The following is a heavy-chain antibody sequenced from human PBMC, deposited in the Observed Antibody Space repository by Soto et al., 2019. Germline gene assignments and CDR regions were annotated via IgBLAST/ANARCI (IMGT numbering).Heavy chain of an antibody. CDR2: ISAYNGNT. V-gene: IGHV1-18*01. Sequence: QVQLVQSGAEVKKPGASVKVSCKASGYTFTSYGISWVRQAPGQGLEWMGWISAYNGNTNYAQKLQGRVTMTTDTSTSTAYMELRCLRSDDTAVYYCARVPRGDPRPDYYYGMDVWGQGTTVTVSS. J-gene: IGHJ6*02. CDR1: GYTFTSYG. CDR3: ARVPRGDPRPDYYYGMDV. D-gene: IGHD2-21*02.